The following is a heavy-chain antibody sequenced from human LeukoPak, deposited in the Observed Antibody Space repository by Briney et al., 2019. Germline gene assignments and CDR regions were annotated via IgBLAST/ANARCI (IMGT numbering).Heavy chain of an antibody. V-gene: IGHV4-59*12. J-gene: IGHJ4*02. CDR1: GGSISTYY. CDR3: ARDASYDILTGYYGHFDY. Sequence: TSETLSLTCTVSGGSISTYYWNWIRQPPGKGLEWIGYIYYSGSTYYNPSLKSRVTISVDTSKNQFSLKLSSVTAADTAVYYCARDASYDILTGYYGHFDYWGQGTLVTVSS. D-gene: IGHD3-9*01. CDR2: IYYSGST.